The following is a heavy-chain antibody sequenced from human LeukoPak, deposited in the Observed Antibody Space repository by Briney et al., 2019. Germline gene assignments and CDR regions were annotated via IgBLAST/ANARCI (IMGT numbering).Heavy chain of an antibody. CDR3: AGRNCTNGLCQFDY. J-gene: IGHJ4*02. CDR1: GFTFTTYS. Sequence: GGSLRLSCVASGFTFTTYSMNWVRLAPGKGLEWVSSISTTGDFIHYADSVKGRFTISRDSAKNSLYLQMNSLRAEDTAIYYCAGRNCTNGLCQFDYWGQGTLVTVSS. CDR2: ISTTGDFI. V-gene: IGHV3-21*01. D-gene: IGHD2-8*01.